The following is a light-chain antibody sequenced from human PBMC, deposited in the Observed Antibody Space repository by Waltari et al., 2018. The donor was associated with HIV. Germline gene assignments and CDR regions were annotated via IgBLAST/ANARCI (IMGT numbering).Light chain of an antibody. J-gene: IGKJ4*01. V-gene: IGKV4-1*01. CDR2: WAS. CDR1: RTILYSSDHRNY. Sequence: DIVMTHSPDSLPVSLGERATINCTSSRTILYSSDHRNYLAWYQQKPRQPPKLLISWASTRESGVPDRFSGSGSGTDFTLTITRLQAEDVALYHCQQYFRIPPTFGGGTKVEIK. CDR3: QQYFRIPPT.